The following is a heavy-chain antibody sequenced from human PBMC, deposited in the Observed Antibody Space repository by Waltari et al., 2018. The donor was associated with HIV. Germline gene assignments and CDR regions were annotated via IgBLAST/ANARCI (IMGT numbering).Heavy chain of an antibody. V-gene: IGHV3-30*02. CDR2: IRSDGTDD. CDR3: WRPVRTSXSSDI. CDR1: GFRFRSHG. Sequence: QVQLVESGGGVVQPGGSLILSCAASGFRFRSHGWHWVRHSPGRGRGWVASIRSDGTDDKYVDSVRGRFTIYRDNSKTTLYLQMTGLTSEDSAVYYCWRPVRTSXSSDIWGHGTVVIVSS. J-gene: IGHJ3*02. D-gene: IGHD3-3*01.